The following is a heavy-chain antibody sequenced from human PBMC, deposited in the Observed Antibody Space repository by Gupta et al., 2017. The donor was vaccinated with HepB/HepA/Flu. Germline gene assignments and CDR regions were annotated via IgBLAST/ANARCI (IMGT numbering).Heavy chain of an antibody. V-gene: IGHV1-3*01. CDR1: GYTFSNYV. CDR2: IYSGSGKT. D-gene: IGHD1-1*01. CDR3: SRSPKSENWPGPGY. J-gene: IGHJ4*02. Sequence: QVQLVQSGAEVKSPEASVKVSCKASGYTFSNYVIHWVRQAPGQRLEWMGWIYSGSGKTQNAEKCVGRISITRDASANAEYMELRRLTYEETAVYYCSRSPKSENWPGPGYWGQGALVPVP.